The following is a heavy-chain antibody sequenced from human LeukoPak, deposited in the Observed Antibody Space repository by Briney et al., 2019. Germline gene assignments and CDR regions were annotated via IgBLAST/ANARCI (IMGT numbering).Heavy chain of an antibody. CDR2: ISYDGSNK. CDR3: AKDKRIYSSGWYEANFDY. V-gene: IGHV3-30*18. CDR1: GFTFSTYG. J-gene: IGHJ4*02. D-gene: IGHD6-19*01. Sequence: PGGSLRLSCAASGFTFSTYGMHWVRQAPGKGLEWVAVISYDGSNKYYADSVKGRFTISRDNSKNTLYLQMNSLRAEDTAVYDCAKDKRIYSSGWYEANFDYWGQGTLVTVSS.